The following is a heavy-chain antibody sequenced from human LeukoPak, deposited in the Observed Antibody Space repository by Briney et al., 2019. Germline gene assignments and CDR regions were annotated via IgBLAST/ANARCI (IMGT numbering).Heavy chain of an antibody. V-gene: IGHV3-48*03. J-gene: IGHJ4*02. CDR1: GFTFSSYG. CDR3: ARGDIVATTAFDY. Sequence: GGSLRLSCAASGFTFSSYGMSWVRQAPGKGLEWVSALTPSGSSTYYADSVKGRFTISRDNVKNSLYLQMNSLRAEDTAVYYCARGDIVATTAFDYWGQGTLVTVSS. CDR2: LTPSGSST. D-gene: IGHD5-12*01.